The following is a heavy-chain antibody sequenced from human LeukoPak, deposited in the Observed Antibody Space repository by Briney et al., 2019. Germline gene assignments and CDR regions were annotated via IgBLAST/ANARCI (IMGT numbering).Heavy chain of an antibody. V-gene: IGHV4-34*01. CDR1: GGSFSGYY. CDR2: IYYSGST. D-gene: IGHD3-22*01. CDR3: ARAVEYYYDSSGHDY. Sequence: PSETLSLTCAVYGGSFSGYYWSWIRQPPGKGLEWIGSIYYSGSTYYNPSLKSRVTISVDTSKNQFSLKLSSVTAADTAVYYCARAVEYYYDSSGHDYWGQGTLVTVSS. J-gene: IGHJ4*02.